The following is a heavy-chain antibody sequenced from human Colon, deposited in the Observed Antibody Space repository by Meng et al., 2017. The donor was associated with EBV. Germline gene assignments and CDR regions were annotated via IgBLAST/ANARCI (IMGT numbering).Heavy chain of an antibody. J-gene: IGHJ4*02. CDR1: GGSLSSRIW. V-gene: IGHV4-4*02. CDR3: ARVGAYRGGDCYHPR. CDR2: IYHSGST. D-gene: IGHD2-21*02. Sequence: QVQLTESGPGLVKPSGTLSLTCAVSGGSLSSRIWWSWVRQPPGKGLEWIGEIYHSGSTNYNPSLKSRVTISVDESKNQFSLRLSSVTAADTAVYYCARVGAYRGGDCYHPRWGQGTLVTVSS.